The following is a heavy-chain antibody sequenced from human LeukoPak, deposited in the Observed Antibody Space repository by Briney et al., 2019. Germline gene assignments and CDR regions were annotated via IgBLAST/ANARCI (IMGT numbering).Heavy chain of an antibody. J-gene: IGHJ2*01. CDR1: GFTFSSFW. Sequence: GGSLRLSCAASGFTFSSFWMSWVRQAPGKGLEWVGNIQQGGGEQYYVDSVKGRFTISRDNAKNSLYLQMNSLRIEDTALYYCAKGLYSSYWYLDLWGRGTQVTVSS. V-gene: IGHV3-7*03. CDR3: AKGLYSSYWYLDL. CDR2: IQQGGGEQ. D-gene: IGHD2-21*01.